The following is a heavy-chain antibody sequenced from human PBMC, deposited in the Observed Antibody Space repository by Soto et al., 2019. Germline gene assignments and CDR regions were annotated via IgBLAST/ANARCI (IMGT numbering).Heavy chain of an antibody. V-gene: IGHV4-59*01. Sequence: PSETLSLTCTVSGGSISSYYWSWIRQPPGKGLEWIGYIYYSGSTNYNPSLKSRVTISVDTSKNQFSLKLSSVTAADTAVYYCGGSSSWSYYYYYYYMDVWGKGTTVTVSS. J-gene: IGHJ6*03. CDR2: IYYSGST. D-gene: IGHD6-13*01. CDR3: GGSSSWSYYYYYYYMDV. CDR1: GGSISSYY.